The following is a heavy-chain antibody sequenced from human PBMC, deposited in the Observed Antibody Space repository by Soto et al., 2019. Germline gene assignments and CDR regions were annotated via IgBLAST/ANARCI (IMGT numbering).Heavy chain of an antibody. CDR2: ISGSGGST. D-gene: IGHD6-19*01. Sequence: GGSLRLSCAASGFTFSSYAMSWVRQAPGKGLEWVSAISGSGGSTYYADPVKGRFTISRDNSKNTLYLQMNSLRAEDTAVYYCAKDISVSSSGWYFGPFDYWGQGTLVTVSS. CDR1: GFTFSSYA. V-gene: IGHV3-23*01. J-gene: IGHJ4*02. CDR3: AKDISVSSSGWYFGPFDY.